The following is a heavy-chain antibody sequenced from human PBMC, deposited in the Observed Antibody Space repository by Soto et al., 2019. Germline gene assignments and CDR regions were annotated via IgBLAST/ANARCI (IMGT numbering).Heavy chain of an antibody. CDR3: ARADYATGSYYPDY. CDR1: GGSVRRGNYY. Sequence: QVQLQESGPGLVKPSQTLSLTCTVSGGSVRRGNYYWSWIRQFPGKGLEWIGYISNSGSTHYNPSLMTRITILVDTSKNQFFLELRSVTAADTALYYFARADYATGSYYPDYWGQGTLVPVSS. J-gene: IGHJ4*02. V-gene: IGHV4-31*03. D-gene: IGHD3-10*01. CDR2: ISNSGST.